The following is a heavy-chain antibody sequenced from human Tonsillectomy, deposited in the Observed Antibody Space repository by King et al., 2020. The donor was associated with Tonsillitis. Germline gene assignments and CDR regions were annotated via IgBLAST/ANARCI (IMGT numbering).Heavy chain of an antibody. CDR2: INWNGGST. CDR1: GFTFGDYG. CDR3: ARDFWSGSYDY. D-gene: IGHD1-26*01. V-gene: IGHV3-20*04. J-gene: IGHJ4*02. Sequence: QLVQSGGGIIRPGGSLRLSCAPSGFTFGDYGMSWVRHAPGKGLEWVSGINWNGGSTGYADSVKGRFTISRDNAKNSLYLQMISLRAEDTALYYCARDFWSGSYDYWGQGTLVTVSS.